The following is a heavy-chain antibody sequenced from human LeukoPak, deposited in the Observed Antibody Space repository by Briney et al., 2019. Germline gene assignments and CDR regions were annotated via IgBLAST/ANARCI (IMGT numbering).Heavy chain of an antibody. D-gene: IGHD1-26*01. V-gene: IGHV4-39*01. CDR2: MYYSGST. J-gene: IGHJ4*02. Sequence: LETLSLTCTVSGGSISGNSYYWGWIRQPPGKGLEWIVSMYYSGSTYCNPSLKSRVTVSVDTSKNQFSLKLSSVTSTDTAVYYCATIVGSTKVDDWGQGTLVTVSS. CDR3: ATIVGSTKVDD. CDR1: GGSISGNSYY.